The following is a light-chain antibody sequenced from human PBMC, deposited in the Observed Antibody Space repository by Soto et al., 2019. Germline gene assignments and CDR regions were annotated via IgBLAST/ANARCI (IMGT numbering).Light chain of an antibody. V-gene: IGLV2-14*03. CDR2: EDT. Sequence: QSALTQPASVSASPGQSITISCTGSSSDITNDKFVSWYQRHPGKAPKLMIYEDTYRPPGVSNRFSASKSGNTASLTISGVQVEDESDFYCSPYTSANTWVFGGGTKVTVL. CDR1: SSDITNDKF. J-gene: IGLJ3*02. CDR3: SPYTSANTWV.